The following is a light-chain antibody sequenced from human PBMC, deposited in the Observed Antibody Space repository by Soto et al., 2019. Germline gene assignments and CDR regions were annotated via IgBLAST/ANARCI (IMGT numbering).Light chain of an antibody. CDR1: QSVSSY. Sequence: EIVLTQSPATLSLFPGERATLSCRASQSVSSYLAWYQQKPGQAPRLLMYAASNRATGIPARFSGSGSGTDFTITISSLEPEDFAVYYCQHRSNFGGGTKVEIK. CDR2: AAS. J-gene: IGKJ4*01. CDR3: QHRSN. V-gene: IGKV3-11*01.